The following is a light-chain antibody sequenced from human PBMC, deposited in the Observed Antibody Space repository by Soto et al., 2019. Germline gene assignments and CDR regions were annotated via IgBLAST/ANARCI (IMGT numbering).Light chain of an antibody. J-gene: IGKJ2*01. V-gene: IGKV1-5*01. CDR1: QSINMW. CDR2: DAS. Sequence: DIQMTQSPATLSASVGDRVTISCRASQSINMWLAWYQQKPGKAPKLLTYDASSLESGVPSRFSGSGSGTEFTLSIGSLQPDDFATYYCQKYNSYPHTFGQGTKVDIK. CDR3: QKYNSYPHT.